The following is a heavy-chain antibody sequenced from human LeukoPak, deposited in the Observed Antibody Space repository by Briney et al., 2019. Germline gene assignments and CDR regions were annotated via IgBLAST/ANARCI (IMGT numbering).Heavy chain of an antibody. V-gene: IGHV3-23*01. CDR3: AKDLAATLDAFDI. D-gene: IGHD2-15*01. CDR2: ISGSYGTT. J-gene: IGHJ3*02. Sequence: PGGSLRLSCAASGFTFSTYAMSWVRQAPGKGLEWDSTISGSYGTTYYADSVKGRFTISRDNSKNTLYLQMNSLRAEDTALYYCAKDLAATLDAFDIWGQGTMVTVSS. CDR1: GFTFSTYA.